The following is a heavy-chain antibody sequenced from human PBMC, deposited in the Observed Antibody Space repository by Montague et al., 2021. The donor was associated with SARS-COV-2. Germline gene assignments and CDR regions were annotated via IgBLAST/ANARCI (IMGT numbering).Heavy chain of an antibody. CDR1: GGSISSSSYY. D-gene: IGHD6-19*01. Sequence: SETLSLTCTVSGGSISSSSYYWGWIRQPPGKGLEWIGYISDSGSTNYNPSLTSRITMSVDTSKNQFSLKVNSVTAADTAVYYCARHNSATLPAVYWGQGTLVTVSS. CDR2: ISDSGST. CDR3: ARHNSATLPAVY. J-gene: IGHJ4*02. V-gene: IGHV4-61*05.